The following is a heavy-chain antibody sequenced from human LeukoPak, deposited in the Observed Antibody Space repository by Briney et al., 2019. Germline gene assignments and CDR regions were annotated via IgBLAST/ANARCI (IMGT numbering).Heavy chain of an antibody. J-gene: IGHJ4*02. Sequence: GASVKVSCKASGGTFSSYAISWVRQAPGQGLEWMGRIIPIFGIANYAQKFQGRVTITADKSTSTAYMELSSLRSEDTAVYYCARTLDIVVVVADYWGQGTLVTVSS. CDR3: ARTLDIVVVVADY. D-gene: IGHD2-15*01. CDR2: IIPIFGIA. V-gene: IGHV1-69*04. CDR1: GGTFSSYA.